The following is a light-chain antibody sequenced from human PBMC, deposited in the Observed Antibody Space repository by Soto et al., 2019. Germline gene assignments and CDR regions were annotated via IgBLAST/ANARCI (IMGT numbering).Light chain of an antibody. CDR3: NSYTSSSTYV. CDR1: SSDVGGYNY. J-gene: IGLJ1*01. CDR2: DVS. V-gene: IGLV2-14*01. Sequence: QSVLTQPASGSGSPGQSITISCTGTSSDVGGYNYVSWYQQHPGKAPKLMIYDVSNRPSGVSNRFSGSKSGNTASLTISGLQAEDEADYYCNSYTSSSTYVFGTGNKVTVL.